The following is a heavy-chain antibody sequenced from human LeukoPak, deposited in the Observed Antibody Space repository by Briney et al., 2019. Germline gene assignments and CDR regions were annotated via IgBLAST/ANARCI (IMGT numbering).Heavy chain of an antibody. CDR1: GFTFSNAW. D-gene: IGHD4-11*01. CDR2: ITSSSSHI. CDR3: ARVKMGATVTTFHYYCMDV. J-gene: IGHJ6*03. Sequence: GGSLRLSCAASGFTFSNAWMSWVRQAPGKGLERVSSITSSSSHIYYADSVKGRFTISRDNAKNSVYLQMNSLRAEDTAVYYCARVKMGATVTTFHYYCMDVWGVGTTVTVSS. V-gene: IGHV3-21*06.